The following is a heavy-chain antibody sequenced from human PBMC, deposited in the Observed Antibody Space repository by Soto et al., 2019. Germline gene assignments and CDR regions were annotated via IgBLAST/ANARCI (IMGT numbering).Heavy chain of an antibody. CDR3: ARHLGAARNYYYYGMDV. Sequence: SETLSLTCTVSGGSISSSSYYWGWIRQPPGKGLEWIGSIYYSGSTYYNPSLKSRVTISVDTSKNQFSLKLSSVTAADTAVYYCARHLGAARNYYYYGMDVWGQGTTVTVSS. J-gene: IGHJ6*02. V-gene: IGHV4-39*01. CDR2: IYYSGST. D-gene: IGHD6-6*01. CDR1: GGSISSSSYY.